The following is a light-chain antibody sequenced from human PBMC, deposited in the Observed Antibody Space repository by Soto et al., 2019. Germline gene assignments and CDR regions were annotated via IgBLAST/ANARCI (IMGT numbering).Light chain of an antibody. J-gene: IGKJ4*01. CDR1: QDISTY. CDR3: QKYDNAPLT. Sequence: DIQMTQAPSSLSASVGDRVTITCRARQDISTYLAWYQQKPGKVPKLLISAAYTLQSGVPPRFSGSGSGTDFTLTISSLQPEDVANYYCQKYDNAPLTVGGGTKVEIK. V-gene: IGKV1-27*01. CDR2: AAY.